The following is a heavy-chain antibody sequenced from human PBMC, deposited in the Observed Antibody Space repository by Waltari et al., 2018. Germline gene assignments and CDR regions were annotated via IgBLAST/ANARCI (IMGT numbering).Heavy chain of an antibody. J-gene: IGHJ4*02. CDR3: TRAYCSSTSCLPGNY. D-gene: IGHD2-2*01. V-gene: IGHV1-46*03. Sequence: QVQLVQSGADVKRPGASLKVSCEASGYPFTNYYMHCLRQAPGVGLEWMGKVNPRGSSTTYEQKFQGRVTMTTDASTNTVYIELSSLTAEDTAVYLCTRAYCSSTSCLPGNYWGQGALVTVSS. CDR1: GYPFTNYY. CDR2: VNPRGSST.